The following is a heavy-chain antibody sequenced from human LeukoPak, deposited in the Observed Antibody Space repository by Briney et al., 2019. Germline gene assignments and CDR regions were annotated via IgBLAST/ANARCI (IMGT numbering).Heavy chain of an antibody. J-gene: IGHJ4*02. CDR1: GYTFTSCD. D-gene: IGHD6-13*01. V-gene: IGHV1-8*01. Sequence: SVKLSCKASGYTFTSCDINWVRQATAQGLEWMGWVTPNSGNTGYAQKFQGRVTMNRNTPISTAHMDLNSLRSEDTAVYFWARVGQEQQLVMDYWGQGTLVTVSS. CDR2: VTPNSGNT. CDR3: ARVGQEQQLVMDY.